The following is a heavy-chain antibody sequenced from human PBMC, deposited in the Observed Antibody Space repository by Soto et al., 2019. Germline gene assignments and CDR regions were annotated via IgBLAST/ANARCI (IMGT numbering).Heavy chain of an antibody. CDR1: GGSISSYY. V-gene: IGHV4-59*01. J-gene: IGHJ4*02. Sequence: SETLSLTCTVSGGSISSYYWSWIRQPPGKGLEWIGYIYYSGSTNYNPSLKSRVTTSVDTSKNQFSLKLSSVTAADTAVYYCARGYYYDSSGPVYYFDYWGQGTLVTVSS. D-gene: IGHD3-22*01. CDR3: ARGYYYDSSGPVYYFDY. CDR2: IYYSGST.